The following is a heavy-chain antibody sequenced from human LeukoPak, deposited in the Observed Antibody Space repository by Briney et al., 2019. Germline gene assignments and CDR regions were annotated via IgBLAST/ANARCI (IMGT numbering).Heavy chain of an antibody. CDR1: GYTLTKLS. CDR2: FDPEDGET. Sequence: ASVKVSCKVSGYTLTKLSMHWVRQAPGKGLEWMGGFDPEDGETIYAQKFQGRVTMTEDTSTDTAYMELSSLRSEDTAVYYCATSPRIVVVPAAMIRWFDPWGQGTLVTVSS. J-gene: IGHJ5*02. D-gene: IGHD2-2*01. V-gene: IGHV1-24*01. CDR3: ATSPRIVVVPAAMIRWFDP.